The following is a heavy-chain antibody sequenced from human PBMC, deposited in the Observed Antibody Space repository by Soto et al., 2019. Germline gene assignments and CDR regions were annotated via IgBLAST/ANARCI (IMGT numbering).Heavy chain of an antibody. CDR3: AKEPATAKPEGVDF. CDR2: INPNSGGT. Sequence: AAVKVSCKASGCTFSDYYIHWVRQAPGQGLEWMGWINPNSGGTKYAPKFQGGVTMTRDTSITTAYMELSRLRSGDTAVYYCAKEPATAKPEGVDFWGQGTLVTVSS. D-gene: IGHD1-1*01. V-gene: IGHV1-2*02. J-gene: IGHJ4*02. CDR1: GCTFSDYY.